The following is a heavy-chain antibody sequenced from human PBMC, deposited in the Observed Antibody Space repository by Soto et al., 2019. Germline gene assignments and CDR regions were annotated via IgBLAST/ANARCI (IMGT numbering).Heavy chain of an antibody. V-gene: IGHV1-58*01. Sequence: ASVKVSCKASGFTFSSAAVQWVRQARGQRPEWIGWIVVGSGNTNYAQKFQERVTLTREKSTNTAYMELNSLTSEDTAVYYCAADSRWQLYYWGQGTQVTVSS. CDR3: AADSRWQLYY. D-gene: IGHD1-1*01. CDR1: GFTFSSAA. CDR2: IVVGSGNT. J-gene: IGHJ4*02.